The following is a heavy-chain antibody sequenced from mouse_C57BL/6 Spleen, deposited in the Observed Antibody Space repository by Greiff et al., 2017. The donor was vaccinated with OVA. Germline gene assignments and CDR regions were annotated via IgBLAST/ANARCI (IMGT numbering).Heavy chain of an antibody. CDR3: ARGDYGSSNNCDY. V-gene: IGHV1-52*01. CDR1: GYTFTSYW. Sequence: QVQLKQPGAELVRPGSSVKLSCKASGYTFTSYWMHWVKQRPIQGLEWIGTIDPSDSATHYNQTFKDKATLTVANSSSTASMQLSSLTSEDTAVYYCARGDYGSSNNCDYWGQGTTLTVSA. J-gene: IGHJ2*01. D-gene: IGHD1-1*01. CDR2: IDPSDSAT.